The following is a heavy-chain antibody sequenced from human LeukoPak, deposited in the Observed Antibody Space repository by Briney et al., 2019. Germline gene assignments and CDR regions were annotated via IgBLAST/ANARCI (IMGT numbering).Heavy chain of an antibody. D-gene: IGHD1-1*01. Sequence: PGGSLRLSCAASGFTFSSCAMSWVRQAPGKGLEWVSGISPAGGSTYYVDSVKGRFTISRDNSKDTLYLQMNSVRAEDTAVYYCAKSPHWNPYYFDYWGQGTLVSVFS. J-gene: IGHJ4*02. CDR2: ISPAGGST. V-gene: IGHV3-23*01. CDR3: AKSPHWNPYYFDY. CDR1: GFTFSSCA.